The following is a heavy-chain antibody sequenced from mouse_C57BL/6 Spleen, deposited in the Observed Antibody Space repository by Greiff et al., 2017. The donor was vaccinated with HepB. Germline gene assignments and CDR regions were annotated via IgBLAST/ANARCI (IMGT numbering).Heavy chain of an antibody. J-gene: IGHJ4*01. CDR1: GYAFTNYL. CDR2: INPGSGGT. D-gene: IGHD1-2*01. CDR3: ARELRPGYAMDY. Sequence: VQLQQSGAELVRPGTSVKVSCKASGYAFTNYLIEWVKQRPGQGLEWIGVINPGSGGTNYNEKFKGKATLTADKSSSTAYMQLSSLTSEDSAVYFCARELRPGYAMDYWGQGTLVTVSS. V-gene: IGHV1-54*01.